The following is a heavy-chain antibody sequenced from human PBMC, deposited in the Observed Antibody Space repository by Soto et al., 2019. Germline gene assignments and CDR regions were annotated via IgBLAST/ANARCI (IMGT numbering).Heavy chain of an antibody. J-gene: IGHJ5*02. CDR2: IYYSGST. D-gene: IGHD3-10*01. Sequence: SDTLSITCTVSGGSISSYYWSWIRQPPGKGLEWIGYIYYSGSTNYNPSLKSRVTISVDTSKNQFSLKLSSVTAADTAVYYCARAGPFYGSGSYYANNWFDPWGQGTLVTVSS. CDR3: ARAGPFYGSGSYYANNWFDP. CDR1: GGSISSYY. V-gene: IGHV4-59*07.